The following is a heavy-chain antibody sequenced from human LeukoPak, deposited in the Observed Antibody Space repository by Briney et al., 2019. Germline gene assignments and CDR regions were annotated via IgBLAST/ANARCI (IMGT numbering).Heavy chain of an antibody. V-gene: IGHV3-21*01. CDR1: GFTFSSYS. CDR2: ISSSSSYI. J-gene: IGHJ4*02. D-gene: IGHD4-17*01. CDR3: ARGLVSRPYGDYSFDY. Sequence: GGSLRLSCAASGFTFSSYSMNWVRQAPGKGLEWVSSISSSSSYIYYADSVKGRFTISRDNAKNSLYLQMNSLRAEDTAVYYCARGLVSRPYGDYSFDYWGQGTLVTVSS.